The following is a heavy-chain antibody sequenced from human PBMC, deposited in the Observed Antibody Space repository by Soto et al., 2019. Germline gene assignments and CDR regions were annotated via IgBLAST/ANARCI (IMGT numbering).Heavy chain of an antibody. CDR2: IYYSGST. V-gene: IGHV4-31*03. J-gene: IGHJ4*02. D-gene: IGHD2-8*02. Sequence: SETLSLTCTVSGGSISSGGYYWSWIRQHPGKGLEWIGYIYYSGSTYYNPSLKSRVTISVDTSKNQFSLKLSSVTAADTAVYYCAREDDETGAFDYWGQGTLVTVSS. CDR1: GGSISSGGYY. CDR3: AREDDETGAFDY.